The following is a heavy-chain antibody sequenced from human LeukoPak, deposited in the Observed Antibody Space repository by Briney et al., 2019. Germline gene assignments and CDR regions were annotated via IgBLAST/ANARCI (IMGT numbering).Heavy chain of an antibody. CDR3: AGAHCDGDCYSGRAFDI. V-gene: IGHV4-4*02. CDR2: IFHSGDT. D-gene: IGHD2-21*02. Sequence: SGTLSLTCAVSGDSISNNNWWSWVRQPPGKGLEWIGEIFHSGDTNYKPSLKSRVTISVDKSKNQFSLKLSSVTAADTAVYYCAGAHCDGDCYSGRAFDIWGQGTMVTVSS. J-gene: IGHJ3*02. CDR1: GDSISNNNW.